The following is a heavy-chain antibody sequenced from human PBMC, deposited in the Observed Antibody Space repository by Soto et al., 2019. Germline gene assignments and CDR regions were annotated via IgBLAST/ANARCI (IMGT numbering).Heavy chain of an antibody. D-gene: IGHD3-3*01. Sequence: QVQLVQSGAEVKKPGSSVKVSCKASGGTFSSYAISWVRQAPGQGLEWMGGIIPIFGTANYAQKFQGRVTITADESTSTAYMELSSLRAEDTAGYYCARAGDDFWSGYYTGWFDPWGQGTLVTVSS. CDR3: ARAGDDFWSGYYTGWFDP. CDR1: GGTFSSYA. J-gene: IGHJ5*02. CDR2: IIPIFGTA. V-gene: IGHV1-69*12.